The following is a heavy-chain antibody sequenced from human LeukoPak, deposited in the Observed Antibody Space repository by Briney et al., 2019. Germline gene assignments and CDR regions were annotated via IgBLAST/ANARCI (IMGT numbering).Heavy chain of an antibody. CDR2: ISSSSSYI. D-gene: IGHD2-21*01. Sequence: GTSLRLSCAASGFTFSSYSLNWVRQAPGKGLEWVSSISSSSSYIYYADSVKGRFTISRDNAKNSLYLQMNSLRAEDTAVYYCARDYAFALWDFDYWGQGTLVTVSS. CDR3: ARDYAFALWDFDY. CDR1: GFTFSSYS. J-gene: IGHJ4*02. V-gene: IGHV3-21*01.